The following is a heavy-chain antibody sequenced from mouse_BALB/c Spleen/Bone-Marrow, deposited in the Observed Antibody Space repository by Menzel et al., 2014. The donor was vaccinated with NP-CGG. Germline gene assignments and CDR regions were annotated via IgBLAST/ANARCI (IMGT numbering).Heavy chain of an antibody. J-gene: IGHJ2*01. CDR3: ARGNYVDY. CDR1: GYSITSGYY. CDR2: ISYDGSN. Sequence: EVKLVESGAGLVKPSQSLSLTCSVTGYSITSGYYWNWIRQFPGNKLEWMGYISYDGSNNYNPSLKNRISITRDTSKNQFFLKLNSVTTEDTATYYCARGNYVDYWGQGTTLTVSS. V-gene: IGHV3-6*02.